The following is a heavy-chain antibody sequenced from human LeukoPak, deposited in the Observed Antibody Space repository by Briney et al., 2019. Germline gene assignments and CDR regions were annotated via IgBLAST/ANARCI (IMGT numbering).Heavy chain of an antibody. J-gene: IGHJ6*03. CDR2: INPNSGGT. CDR3: ARDKMATILNWYYYMDV. D-gene: IGHD5-24*01. CDR1: GYTFTGYY. V-gene: IGHV1-2*02. Sequence: GASVKVSCKASGYTFTGYYMHWVRQAPGQGLEWMGWINPNSGGTNYAQKFQGRVTMTRDTSISTAYMELSRLRSDDTAVYYCARDKMATILNWYYYMDVWGKGTTVTVSS.